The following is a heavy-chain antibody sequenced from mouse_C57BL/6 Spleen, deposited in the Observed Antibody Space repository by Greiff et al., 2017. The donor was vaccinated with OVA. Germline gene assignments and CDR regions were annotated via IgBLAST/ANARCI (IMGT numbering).Heavy chain of an antibody. Sequence: QVQLKEPGPGLVQPSQSLSITCTVSGFSFTSYGVRWVRQSPGKGLEWLGVIWRGGSTDYNAAFISRLSISKDNSKSQVFFKRNSLQADDTAIYYCARGPYYYGSSYLWYFDVWGTGTTVTVSS. CDR1: GFSFTSYG. J-gene: IGHJ1*03. V-gene: IGHV2-2*01. CDR3: ARGPYYYGSSYLWYFDV. D-gene: IGHD1-1*01. CDR2: IWRGGST.